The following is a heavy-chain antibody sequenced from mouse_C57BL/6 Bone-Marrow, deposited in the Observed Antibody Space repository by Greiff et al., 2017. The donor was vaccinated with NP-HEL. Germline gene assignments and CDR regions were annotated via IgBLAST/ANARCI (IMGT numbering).Heavy chain of an antibody. D-gene: IGHD1-1*01. Sequence: QVQLQQPGAELVMPGASVKLSCKASGYTFTSYWMHWVKQRPGQGLEWIGVIDPSDSYTNYNQKFKGKATLTVDTSSSTAYMQLSSLTSEDSAVYYWARRGITTVVGGGYYFDYWGQGTTLTVSS. CDR2: IDPSDSYT. V-gene: IGHV1-69*01. CDR3: ARRGITTVVGGGYYFDY. J-gene: IGHJ2*01. CDR1: GYTFTSYW.